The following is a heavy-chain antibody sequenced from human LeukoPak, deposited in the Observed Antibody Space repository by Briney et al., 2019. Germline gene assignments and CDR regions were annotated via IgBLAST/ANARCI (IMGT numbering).Heavy chain of an antibody. D-gene: IGHD2-15*01. J-gene: IGHJ3*02. V-gene: IGHV3-30-3*01. CDR1: GFTFSSYA. CDR3: AREGGGAGLRAFDI. CDR2: ISYDGSNK. Sequence: GRSLRLSCAASGFTFSSYAMHWVRQAPGKGLEWLAVISYDGSNKYYADSVKGRFTISRDNSKNTLYLQMNSLRAEDTAVYYCAREGGGAGLRAFDIWGQGTMVTVSS.